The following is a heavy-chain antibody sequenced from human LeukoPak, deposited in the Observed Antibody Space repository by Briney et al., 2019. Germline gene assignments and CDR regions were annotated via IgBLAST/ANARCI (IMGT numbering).Heavy chain of an antibody. J-gene: IGHJ4*02. CDR1: GCTCNSYA. V-gene: IGHV3-23*01. CDR2: IFGSGGSA. Sequence: GGSLRLSCAASGCTCNSYAMYGVRQAPGKGLECGSGIFGSGGSAHYADSVKGRFTISRDNFKNTVYLQMYSLRVEDTAVYYCGKTPTGYSSGRYPGWPVDYWGQGTLVTVSS. D-gene: IGHD6-19*01. CDR3: GKTPTGYSSGRYPGWPVDY.